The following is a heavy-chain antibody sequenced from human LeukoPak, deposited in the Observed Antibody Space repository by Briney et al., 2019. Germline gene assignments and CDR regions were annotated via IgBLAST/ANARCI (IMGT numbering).Heavy chain of an antibody. D-gene: IGHD3-22*01. Sequence: GGSLRLSCAASGFTFNSYAMSWVRQAPGKGLEWVPAISGSGGSTYYADSVKGRFTISRDNSKNTLYLQMNSLRAEDTAVYYCAKDPTMIVVVIPDYWGQGTLVTVSS. V-gene: IGHV3-23*01. CDR1: GFTFNSYA. J-gene: IGHJ4*02. CDR2: ISGSGGST. CDR3: AKDPTMIVVVIPDY.